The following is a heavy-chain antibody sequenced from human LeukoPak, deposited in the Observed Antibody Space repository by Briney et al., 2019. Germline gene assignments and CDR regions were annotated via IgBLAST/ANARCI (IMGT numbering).Heavy chain of an antibody. CDR1: GDSINSYY. Sequence: SETLSLTCTVSGDSINSYYWNWIRQPPGKGLEWIGYIYYSGSTNYNPSLKSRLTISLDTSKNQLSLNLSSVTSADTAVYYCARGRYYEHGGYSDTPFDLWGQGTLVTVSS. V-gene: IGHV4-59*01. D-gene: IGHD3-22*01. CDR3: ARGRYYEHGGYSDTPFDL. CDR2: IYYSGST. J-gene: IGHJ4*02.